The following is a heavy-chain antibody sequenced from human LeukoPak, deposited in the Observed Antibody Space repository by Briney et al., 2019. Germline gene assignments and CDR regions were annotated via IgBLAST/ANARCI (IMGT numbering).Heavy chain of an antibody. J-gene: IGHJ4*02. CDR2: ISGSGGST. CDR1: GFTFSSYA. Sequence: PGGSLRLSCAASGFTFSSYAMSWVRQAPGKGLEWVSAISGSGGSTYYADSVKGRFTISRDNSKNTLYLQMNSLRAEDTAVYYCAKDGGGGSYYPLRTWFYFDYWGQGTLVTVSS. V-gene: IGHV3-23*01. D-gene: IGHD1-26*01. CDR3: AKDGGGGSYYPLRTWFYFDY.